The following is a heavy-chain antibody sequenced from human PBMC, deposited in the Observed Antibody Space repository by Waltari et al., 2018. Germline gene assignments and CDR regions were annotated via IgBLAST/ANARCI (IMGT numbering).Heavy chain of an antibody. D-gene: IGHD2-21*02. V-gene: IGHV1-69*04. CDR3: ARGDYGGNSDYYYYMDV. CDR1: GGTFSSYA. CDR2: IIPILGIA. Sequence: QVQLVQSGAEVKKPGSSVKVSCKASGGTFSSYAISWVRQAPGQGLEWMGGIIPILGIANYAQKFQGRVTITADESTSTAYMELSSLRSEDTAVYYCARGDYGGNSDYYYYMDVWGKGTTVTVSS. J-gene: IGHJ6*03.